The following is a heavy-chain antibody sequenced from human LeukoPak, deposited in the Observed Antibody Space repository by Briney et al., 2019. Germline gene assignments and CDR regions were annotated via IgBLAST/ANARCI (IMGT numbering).Heavy chain of an antibody. J-gene: IGHJ4*02. V-gene: IGHV3-23*01. CDR3: ANTGNSRGDY. D-gene: IGHD2/OR15-2a*01. CDR1: RFPLSSHG. Sequence: GGSLRLSCVASRFPLSSHGMSWVRPGPGEGVEWVSCICGRGGNTYYADSVKGRFTLSKDNSKNTLYQKMNSQRAEDTALYYCANTGNSRGDYWGQGTLVTVSS. CDR2: ICGRGGNT.